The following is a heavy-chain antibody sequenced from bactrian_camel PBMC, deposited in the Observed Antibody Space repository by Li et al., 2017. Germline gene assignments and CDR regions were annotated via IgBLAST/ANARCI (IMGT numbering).Heavy chain of an antibody. CDR2: LYANGGT. J-gene: IGHJ4*01. D-gene: IGHD3*01. CDR1: GYTAKTCS. Sequence: HVQLVESGGGSVQAGGSLRLSCAASGYTAKTCSWNWYRQFQGKGRELVSSLYANGGTYYHDSVKGRFTFAQANVENTNAVTLEMNSLKPEDTAMYFCASPSYGVSTLFRSCTLNDKDYRYWGQGTQVTVS. V-gene: IGHV3S9*01. CDR3: ASPSYGVSTLFRSCTLNDKDYRY.